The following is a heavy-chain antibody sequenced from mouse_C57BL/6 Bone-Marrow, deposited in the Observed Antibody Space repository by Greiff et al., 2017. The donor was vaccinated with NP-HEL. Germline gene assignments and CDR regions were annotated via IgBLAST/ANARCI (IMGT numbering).Heavy chain of an antibody. J-gene: IGHJ1*03. D-gene: IGHD2-1*01. V-gene: IGHV1-53*01. CDR2: INPSNGGT. CDR3: ARFGNYVGDWYFDV. Sequence: VQLQQPGTELVKPGASVKLSCKASGYTFTSYWMHWVKQRPGQGLEWIGNINPSNGGTNYNEKFKSKATLTVDKSSSTAYMQLSSLTSEDSAVYYGARFGNYVGDWYFDVWGTGTTVTVSS. CDR1: GYTFTSYW.